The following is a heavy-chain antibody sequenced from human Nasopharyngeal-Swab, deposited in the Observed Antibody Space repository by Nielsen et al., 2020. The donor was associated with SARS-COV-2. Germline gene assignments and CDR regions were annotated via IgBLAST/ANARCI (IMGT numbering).Heavy chain of an antibody. Sequence: SETLSLTCTVSGGSISSSSYYWGWIRQPPGKGLEWIGNIHRSGSTDYNPSLKSRVTISVDTSKIQFSLKLSSVTAADTAVYYCASLVTTNTLGYYFNSWGQGTLVTVSS. J-gene: IGHJ4*02. CDR1: GGSISSSSYY. V-gene: IGHV4-39*01. CDR2: IHRSGST. CDR3: ASLVTTNTLGYYFNS. D-gene: IGHD5-12*01.